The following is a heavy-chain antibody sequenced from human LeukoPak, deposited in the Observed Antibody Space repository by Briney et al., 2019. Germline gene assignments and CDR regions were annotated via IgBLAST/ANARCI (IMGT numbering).Heavy chain of an antibody. V-gene: IGHV4-59*08. D-gene: IGHD4-17*01. Sequence: SETLSLTCTVSGGSISSYYWSWIRQPPGKGLEWIGYIYYTGITNYNPSLMSRVTISVDTSKNQFSLKLSSVTAADTAVYYCARHRSYGDYPLDYWGQGTLVTVSS. CDR1: GGSISSYY. J-gene: IGHJ4*02. CDR2: IYYTGIT. CDR3: ARHRSYGDYPLDY.